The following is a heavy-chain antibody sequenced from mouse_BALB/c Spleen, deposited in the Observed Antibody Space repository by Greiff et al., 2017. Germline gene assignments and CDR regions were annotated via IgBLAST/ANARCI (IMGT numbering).Heavy chain of an antibody. D-gene: IGHD2-2*01. CDR2: ICPDNGST. Sequence: QVQLQQSGAELVRPGASVKLSCKASGYTFTGYGMHWVKQSPGKSLEWIGNICPDNGSTNYNEKFKGKATMTVDKSSSTAYMQLSSLTSEDSAVYYGTREGYEDGLAYWGQGTPVTVSA. J-gene: IGHJ3*01. CDR1: GYTFTGYG. CDR3: TREGYEDGLAY. V-gene: IGHV1S5*01.